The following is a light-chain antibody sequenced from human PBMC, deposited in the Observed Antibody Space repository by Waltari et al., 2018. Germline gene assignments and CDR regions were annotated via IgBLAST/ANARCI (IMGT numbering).Light chain of an antibody. CDR3: QAWDISTIV. Sequence: SSDLTPPPSVSVSPGQTATVTCFGGTLGAHSVSWYQQKPGQSPVLIIYQDTRRPSRIPGQFSGSKSGNTATLTISGAQSMDEADYYCQAWDISTIVFGSGTKVTVL. CDR2: QDT. J-gene: IGLJ1*01. V-gene: IGLV3-1*01. CDR1: TLGAHS.